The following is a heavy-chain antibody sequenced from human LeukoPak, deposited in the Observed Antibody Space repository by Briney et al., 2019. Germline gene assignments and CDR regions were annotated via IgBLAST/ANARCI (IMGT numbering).Heavy chain of an antibody. J-gene: IGHJ5*02. CDR1: GDSISSYY. V-gene: IGHV4-4*07. CDR2: IYSDGTI. Sequence: SETLSLTCTVSGDSISSYYWSWIRQPAGKGLEWIGRIYSDGTITYNPSLQSRLTMSIDTSKNQFSLKLSFVTAADTAVYYCARDSGTTGEVKFDPRGQGTLVTVSS. CDR3: ARDSGTTGEVKFDP. D-gene: IGHD4-17*01.